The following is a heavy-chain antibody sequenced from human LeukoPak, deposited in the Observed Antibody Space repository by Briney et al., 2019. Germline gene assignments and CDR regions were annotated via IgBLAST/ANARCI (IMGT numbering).Heavy chain of an antibody. CDR1: GFTFSSYW. D-gene: IGHD1-7*01. CDR3: AKGPENWNYAYFDY. Sequence: GGSLRLSCAASGFTFSSYWMSWVRQAPGKGLEWVANIKQDGSEKYYVDSVKGRFTISGDNAKNSLYLQMNSLRAEDTAVYYCAKGPENWNYAYFDYWGQGTLVTVSS. V-gene: IGHV3-7*03. J-gene: IGHJ4*02. CDR2: IKQDGSEK.